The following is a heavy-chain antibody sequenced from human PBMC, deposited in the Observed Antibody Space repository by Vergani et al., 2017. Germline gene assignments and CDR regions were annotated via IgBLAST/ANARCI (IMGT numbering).Heavy chain of an antibody. J-gene: IGHJ6*02. Sequence: EVQLLESGGGLVQPGGSLRLSCAASGFTFSSYAMSWVRQAPGKGLEWVSAISGSGGSTYYADSVKGRFTISRDNSKTTLYLQMNSLRAEDTAVYYCAKVGIVGASGPYYYYGMDVWGQGTTVTVSS. CDR1: GFTFSSYA. D-gene: IGHD1-26*01. CDR2: ISGSGGST. CDR3: AKVGIVGASGPYYYYGMDV. V-gene: IGHV3-23*01.